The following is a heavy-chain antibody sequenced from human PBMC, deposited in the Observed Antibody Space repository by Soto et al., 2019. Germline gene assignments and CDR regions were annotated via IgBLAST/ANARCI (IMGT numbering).Heavy chain of an antibody. CDR1: GFTFSSYG. V-gene: IGHV3-33*01. CDR3: VTGPDNDDAFDI. D-gene: IGHD1-1*01. CDR2: IWYDGSNK. J-gene: IGHJ3*02. Sequence: QVQLVESGGGVVQPGRSLRLSCAASGFTFSSYGMHWVRQAPGKGLEWVAVIWYDGSNKYYADSVKGRFTISRDNSKNTLYLQINSLRAEDTAVYYCVTGPDNDDAFDIWGQGTMVTVSS.